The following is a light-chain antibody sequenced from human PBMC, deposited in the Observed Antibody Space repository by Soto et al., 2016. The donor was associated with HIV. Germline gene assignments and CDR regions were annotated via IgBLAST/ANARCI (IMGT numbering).Light chain of an antibody. CDR3: QQSYSTPLT. CDR2: SAY. V-gene: IGKV1-39*01. CDR1: QSISNY. J-gene: IGKJ5*01. Sequence: DIQMTQSPSSLSASVGDRVTITCRASQSISNYVNWYQQKPGTAPKVLISSAYTLESGVSSRFSGSRSGAVFTLTISSLQPEDFGTYYCQQSYSTPLTFGQGTRLEI.